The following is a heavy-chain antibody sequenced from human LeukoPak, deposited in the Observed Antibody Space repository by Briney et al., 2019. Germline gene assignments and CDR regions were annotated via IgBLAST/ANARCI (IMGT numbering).Heavy chain of an antibody. CDR3: ARALGVNRSFDY. CDR1: GGSISSGNW. D-gene: IGHD3-22*01. V-gene: IGHV4-4*02. Sequence: SETLSLTCAVSGGSISSGNWWGWVRQPPGKGLEWIGEIYHTGSSNYNPSLKSRVTISVDNSKDQFSLKVNSVTAADTAVYFCARALGVNRSFDYWGQGTLVTVSS. CDR2: IYHTGSS. J-gene: IGHJ4*02.